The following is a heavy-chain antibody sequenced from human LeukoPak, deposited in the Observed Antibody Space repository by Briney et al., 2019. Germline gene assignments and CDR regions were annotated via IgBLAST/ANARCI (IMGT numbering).Heavy chain of an antibody. CDR3: AKSVGDGDKIYYYFYYMDV. V-gene: IGHV3-23*01. Sequence: QPGGSLTLSCAASQFTFTSYSTTWVRQAPGKGLEWVSAISGGGGSTFYADSVKGRFTISRDNIRNVVFLQMNSLRAEDTAVYYCAKSVGDGDKIYYYFYYMDVWGKGTTVTVS. CDR1: QFTFTSYS. J-gene: IGHJ6*03. D-gene: IGHD5-24*01. CDR2: ISGGGGST.